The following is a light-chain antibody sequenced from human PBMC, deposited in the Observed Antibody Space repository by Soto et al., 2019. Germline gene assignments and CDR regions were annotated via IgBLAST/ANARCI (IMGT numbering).Light chain of an antibody. Sequence: QSALTQPASVSGSPGQSIVISCTGTSSDVGNYNLVSWYQQHPGKAPKVVIYEDNNRPSWVSNRFSGSKSGNTASLTISGLQAEDEADYYCCSYASSTTSYVFGPGTKVTVL. CDR1: SSDVGNYNL. CDR3: CSYASSTTSYV. V-gene: IGLV2-23*01. CDR2: EDN. J-gene: IGLJ1*01.